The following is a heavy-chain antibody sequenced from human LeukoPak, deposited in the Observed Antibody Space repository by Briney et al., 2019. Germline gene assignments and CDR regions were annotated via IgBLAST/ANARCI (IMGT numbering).Heavy chain of an antibody. Sequence: PGGSLRLSCAASGFTFSSYAMSWVRQAPGKGLEWVSYISSSGSTIYYADSVKGRFTISRDNSKNTLYLQMNNLRAEDTAVYYCAPRVVGSAPFDYWGQGTLVTVSS. CDR2: ISSSGSTI. V-gene: IGHV3-23*01. J-gene: IGHJ4*02. CDR3: APRVVGSAPFDY. CDR1: GFTFSSYA. D-gene: IGHD2-15*01.